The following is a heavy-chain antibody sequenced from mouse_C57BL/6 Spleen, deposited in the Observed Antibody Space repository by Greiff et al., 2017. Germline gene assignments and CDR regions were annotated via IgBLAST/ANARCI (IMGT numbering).Heavy chain of an antibody. CDR2: IDPETGGT. J-gene: IGHJ2*01. CDR1: GYTFTDYE. CDR3: TRGPTYDNNYDFDY. Sequence: QVQLQQSGAELVRPGASVTLSCKASGYTFTDYEMHWVKQTPVHGLEWIGAIDPETGGTAYNQKFKGKAILTADKSSSTAYMELRSLTSEDSAVYYCTRGPTYDNNYDFDYWGQGTTLTVSS. D-gene: IGHD2-5*01. V-gene: IGHV1-15*01.